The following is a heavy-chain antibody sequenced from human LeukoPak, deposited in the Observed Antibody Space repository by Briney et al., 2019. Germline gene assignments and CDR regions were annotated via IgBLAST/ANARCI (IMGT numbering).Heavy chain of an antibody. Sequence: GASVKVSCKASGYTFTGYYMHWVRQAPGQGLEWMGWINPNSGGTNYAQKFQGRVTMTRDTSISTAYMELSRLRSDDTAVYYCARDRRYSSSSDAFDIWGQGTMVTISS. CDR1: GYTFTGYY. CDR2: INPNSGGT. CDR3: ARDRRYSSSSDAFDI. D-gene: IGHD6-6*01. V-gene: IGHV1-2*02. J-gene: IGHJ3*02.